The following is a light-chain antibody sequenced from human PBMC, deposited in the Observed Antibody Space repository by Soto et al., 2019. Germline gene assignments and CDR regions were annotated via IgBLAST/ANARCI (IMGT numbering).Light chain of an antibody. J-gene: IGLJ1*01. CDR1: SSDVGGFNY. V-gene: IGLV2-14*01. CDR3: SSYTSSSPYV. Sequence: QSALTQPASVSGSPGQSITISCTGTSSDVGGFNYVSWYQHHPGKAPKLLIYEVTNRPSGVSNRFSGSKSANTASLTISGLQPEAGADYYCSSYTSSSPYVFGTGTKLTVL. CDR2: EVT.